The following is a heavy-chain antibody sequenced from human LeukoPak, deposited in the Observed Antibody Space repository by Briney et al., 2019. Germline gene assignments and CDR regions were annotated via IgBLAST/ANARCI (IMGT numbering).Heavy chain of an antibody. CDR3: ARGDYGDYDFDY. Sequence: GGSLRLSCAASGFIFNNYGMHWVRQAPGKGLEWVAYAPYGGDNTYYADSVKSRFTVSRDSSTNTLFLQMNTLRVEDTAVYYCARGDYGDYDFDYWGQGTLVTVSS. CDR2: APYGGDNT. V-gene: IGHV3-30*12. D-gene: IGHD4-17*01. J-gene: IGHJ4*02. CDR1: GFIFNNYG.